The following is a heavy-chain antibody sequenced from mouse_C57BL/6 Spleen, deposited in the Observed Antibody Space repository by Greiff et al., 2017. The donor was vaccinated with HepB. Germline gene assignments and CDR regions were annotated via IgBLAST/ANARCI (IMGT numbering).Heavy chain of an antibody. D-gene: IGHD2-4*01. J-gene: IGHJ4*01. CDR1: GFSLSTSGMG. V-gene: IGHV8-12*01. CDR3: ARRGYDYDVGKDYAMDY. CDR2: IYWDDDK. Sequence: QVTLKESGPGILQSSQTLSLTCSFSGFSLSTSGMGVSWIRQPSGKGLEWLAHIYWDDDKRYNPSLKSRLTISKDTSRNQVFLKITSVDTADTATYYCARRGYDYDVGKDYAMDYWGQGTSVTVSS.